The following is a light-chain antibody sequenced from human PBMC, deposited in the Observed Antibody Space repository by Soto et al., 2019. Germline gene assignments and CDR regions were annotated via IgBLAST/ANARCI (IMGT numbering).Light chain of an antibody. CDR1: NSNIGSNT. CDR3: AAWDDNLNGRWV. J-gene: IGLJ3*02. Sequence: QSVLTQPPSASGTPGQRVTISCSGSNSNIGSNTVNWYQQLPGTAPKLLIFSNNERPSGVPDRFSGSKSGTSASLAISGLQSEDEADYYGAAWDDNLNGRWVFGGGTKLTVL. V-gene: IGLV1-44*01. CDR2: SNN.